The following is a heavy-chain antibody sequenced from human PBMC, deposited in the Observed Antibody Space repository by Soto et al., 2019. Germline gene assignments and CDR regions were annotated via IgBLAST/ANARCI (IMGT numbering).Heavy chain of an antibody. D-gene: IGHD3-16*01. CDR1: GFTFSYYW. CDR2: IHSDGSST. Sequence: EVQLLESGGGLVQPGESLRLSCAASGFTFSYYWMHWVRQAPGLGLVWVSRIHSDGSSTTYADSVKGRFTISRDNARNTLSLQMNRLRAEDTAVYYCARGDRGGFDLWGQGTVVTVSS. J-gene: IGHJ3*01. V-gene: IGHV3-74*01. CDR3: ARGDRGGFDL.